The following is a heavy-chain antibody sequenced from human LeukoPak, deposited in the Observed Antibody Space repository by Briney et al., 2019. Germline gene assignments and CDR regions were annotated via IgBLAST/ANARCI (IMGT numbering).Heavy chain of an antibody. D-gene: IGHD1-26*01. CDR2: IYYTGST. V-gene: IGHV4-39*01. CDR3: TRRGGSGRAFDY. J-gene: IGHJ4*02. Sequence: SETLSLTCSVSGASISGGTYYWGWIRQPPGMGLEWIGSIYYTGSTYDNPSLKSRVTISVDTSKNQFSLKLSSVTAADTAVYYCTRRGGSGRAFDYWGQGTLVTVSS. CDR1: GASISGGTYY.